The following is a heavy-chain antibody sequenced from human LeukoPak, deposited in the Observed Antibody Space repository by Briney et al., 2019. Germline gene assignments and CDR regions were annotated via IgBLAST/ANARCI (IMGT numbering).Heavy chain of an antibody. CDR3: AREMEVAAAGRGGYFDY. Sequence: GGSLRLSCAASGFTFSSYGMHWVRQAPGKGLEWVAVIWYDGSNKYYADSVKGRFTISRDNSKNTLYLQMNSLRAEDTAVYYCAREMEVAAAGRGGYFDYWGQGTLVTVSS. CDR1: GFTFSSYG. D-gene: IGHD6-13*01. V-gene: IGHV3-33*01. CDR2: IWYDGSNK. J-gene: IGHJ4*02.